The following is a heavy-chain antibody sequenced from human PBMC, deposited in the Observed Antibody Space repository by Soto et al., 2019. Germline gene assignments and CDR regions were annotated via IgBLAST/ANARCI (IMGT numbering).Heavy chain of an antibody. V-gene: IGHV4-30-2*01. J-gene: IGHJ4*02. CDR2: IYHSGST. CDR3: ARLAAAGLFDY. CDR1: GGSISSGGYS. Sequence: QLQLQESGSGLAKPSQTLSLTCAVSGGSISSGGYSWSWIRQPPGKGLEWIGYIYHSGSTYYNPSLKSRVTISVDRSKNQFSLKLSSVTAADTAVYYCARLAAAGLFDYWGQGTLVTVSS. D-gene: IGHD6-13*01.